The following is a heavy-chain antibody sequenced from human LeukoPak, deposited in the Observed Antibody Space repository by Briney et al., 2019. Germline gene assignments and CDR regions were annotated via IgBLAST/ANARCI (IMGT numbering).Heavy chain of an antibody. D-gene: IGHD3-10*01. CDR2: MNPNSGNT. V-gene: IGHV1-8*01. CDR1: GYTFTSYD. J-gene: IGHJ4*02. CDR3: ARLITMVRGVIVEDY. Sequence: ASVKVSCKASGYTFTSYDINWVRQATGQGLEWLGWMNPNSGNTGYAQKFQGRVTMTRSTSISTAYMELSSLRSEDTAVYYCARLITMVRGVIVEDYWGQGTLVTVSS.